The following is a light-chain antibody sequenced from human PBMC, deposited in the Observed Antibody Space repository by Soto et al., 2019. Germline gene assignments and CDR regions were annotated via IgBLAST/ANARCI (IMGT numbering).Light chain of an antibody. J-gene: IGKJ1*01. Sequence: EIVLTQSPATLSLSPGERATLSCRASQSVSSYLAWYQQKPGQAPRLLIYDASNRATGSPARFSGSGSGTDFTLSIGSLQPEDFAVYYCQQRSNWPPWTFGQGTKVEIK. CDR2: DAS. CDR1: QSVSSY. V-gene: IGKV3-11*01. CDR3: QQRSNWPPWT.